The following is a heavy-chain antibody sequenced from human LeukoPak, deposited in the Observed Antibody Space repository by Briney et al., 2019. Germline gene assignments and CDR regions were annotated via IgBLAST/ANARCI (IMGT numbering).Heavy chain of an antibody. Sequence: ASVKVSCKASGYTFTCYYMHWVRQAPGQGLEWMGWINPNSGGTNYAQKFQGRVTMTRDTSISTAYMELSRLRSDDTAVYYCARDPPRGVAAAGKGTPDYWGQGTLVTVSS. CDR1: GYTFTCYY. V-gene: IGHV1-2*02. CDR3: ARDPPRGVAAAGKGTPDY. J-gene: IGHJ4*02. CDR2: INPNSGGT. D-gene: IGHD6-13*01.